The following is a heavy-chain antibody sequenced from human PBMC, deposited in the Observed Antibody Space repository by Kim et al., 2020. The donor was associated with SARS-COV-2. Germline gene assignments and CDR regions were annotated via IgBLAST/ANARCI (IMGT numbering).Heavy chain of an antibody. V-gene: IGHV3-23*01. CDR2: ISGSGGST. J-gene: IGHJ6*02. CDR3: AKANGAYSNYLLSYYYYGMDV. Sequence: GGSLRLSCAASGFTFSSYAMSWVRQAPGKGLEWVSAISGSGGSTYYADSVKGRFTISRDNSKNTLYLQMNSLRAEDTAVYYCAKANGAYSNYLLSYYYYGMDVWGQGTTVTVSS. D-gene: IGHD4-4*01. CDR1: GFTFSSYA.